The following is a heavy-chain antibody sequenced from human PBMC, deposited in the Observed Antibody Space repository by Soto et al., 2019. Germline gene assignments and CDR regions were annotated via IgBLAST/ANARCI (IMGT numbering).Heavy chain of an antibody. D-gene: IGHD2-15*01. CDR1: GFTFSSYS. CDR2: ISSSSRTI. CDR3: ARERCSGGSCPVEY. J-gene: IGHJ4*02. V-gene: IGHV3-48*02. Sequence: EVQLVESGGGLVQPGGSLRLSCAASGFTFSSYSMNWVRQAPGKGLEWVSYISSSSRTIYYADSVKGRFTISRDNAKNSLYLQMNSLRDEDTAVYYCARERCSGGSCPVEYWGQGTLVTVSS.